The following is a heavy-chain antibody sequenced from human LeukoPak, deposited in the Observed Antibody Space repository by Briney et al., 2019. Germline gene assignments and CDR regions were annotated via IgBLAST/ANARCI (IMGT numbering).Heavy chain of an antibody. V-gene: IGHV4-59*11. D-gene: IGHD3-16*01. CDR2: VYYSGST. J-gene: IGHJ6*03. CDR1: GGSISGPY. Sequence: PSETLSLTCTVSGGSISGPYWSWVRQPPGKGLEWIGDVYYSGSTHQNPSLKSRVTISVDTSKNQFSLKLRSVTAADTAVYYCARVMGDLASLYHMVVWGKGTTVTVSS. CDR3: ARVMGDLASLYHMVV.